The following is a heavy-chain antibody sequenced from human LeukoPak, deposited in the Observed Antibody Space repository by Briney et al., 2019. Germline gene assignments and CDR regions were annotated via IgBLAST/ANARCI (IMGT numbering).Heavy chain of an antibody. CDR1: GFTFSSYG. V-gene: IGHV3-30*18. CDR3: AKGYSTGWYGGVDY. Sequence: PGGSLRLFCAASGFTFSSYGMYWVRQAPGKGLEWVVVISNDGSDKYYADSVKGRFTISRDNSKNTLYLQMNSLRAEDTAVYYCAKGYSTGWYGGVDYWGQGTLVTVSA. D-gene: IGHD6-19*01. CDR2: ISNDGSDK. J-gene: IGHJ4*02.